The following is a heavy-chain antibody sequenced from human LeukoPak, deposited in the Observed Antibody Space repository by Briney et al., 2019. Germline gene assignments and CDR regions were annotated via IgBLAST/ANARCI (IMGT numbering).Heavy chain of an antibody. CDR1: GFTFSSYA. J-gene: IGHJ4*02. CDR3: ARDSRVVTAAY. D-gene: IGHD4-23*01. CDR2: RSYDGSNK. Sequence: GGSLRLSCAASGFTFSSYAMHWVRQAPGKGLEWVAVRSYDGSNKYYADSVKGRFTISRDNSKNTLYLQMNSLRAEDTAVYYCARDSRVVTAAYWGQGTLVTVSS. V-gene: IGHV3-30-3*01.